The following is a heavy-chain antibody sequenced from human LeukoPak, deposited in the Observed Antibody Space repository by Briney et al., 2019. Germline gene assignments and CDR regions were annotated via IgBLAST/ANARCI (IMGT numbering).Heavy chain of an antibody. CDR2: IRSKSEGGTA. D-gene: IGHD7-27*01. CDR3: TSTLGY. J-gene: IGHJ4*02. V-gene: IGHV3-15*01. CDR1: GFTVNSVW. Sequence: GGSLRLSCAASGFTVNSVWMTWVRQAPGKGLEWVGRIRSKSEGGTADYAAPVKGRFTISRDDSQNTLSLQMNSLESEDTAVYYCTSTLGYWGQGTLVTVSS.